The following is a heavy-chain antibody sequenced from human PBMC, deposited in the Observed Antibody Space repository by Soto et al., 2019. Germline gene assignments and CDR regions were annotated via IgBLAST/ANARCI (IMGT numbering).Heavy chain of an antibody. D-gene: IGHD3-22*01. V-gene: IGHV4-59*08. CDR2: IYYNGNT. Sequence: LETLSLTCTVSRGSISNYYWSWIRQPPGKGLEWIGYIYYNGNTKYNPSLNSRVTLSIDMTNNHVSLILNSVTAADTAVYYCARVGPWVPYYYDSSPYTFEDWFDPWGQGTLVTVSS. CDR3: ARVGPWVPYYYDSSPYTFEDWFDP. CDR1: RGSISNYY. J-gene: IGHJ5*02.